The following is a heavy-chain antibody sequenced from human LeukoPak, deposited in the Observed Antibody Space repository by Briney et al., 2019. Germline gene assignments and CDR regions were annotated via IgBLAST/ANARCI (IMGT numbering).Heavy chain of an antibody. CDR3: ARGALYYYDSSGYPTQGHFDY. CDR1: GGSISSGDYY. V-gene: IGHV4-30-4*08. D-gene: IGHD3-22*01. Sequence: SQTLSLTCTVSGGSISSGDYYWSWIRQPPGKGLEWIGYIYYSGSTYYNPSLKSRVTISVDTSKNQFSLKLSSVTAADTAVYSCARGALYYYDSSGYPTQGHFDYWGQGTLVTVSS. CDR2: IYYSGST. J-gene: IGHJ4*02.